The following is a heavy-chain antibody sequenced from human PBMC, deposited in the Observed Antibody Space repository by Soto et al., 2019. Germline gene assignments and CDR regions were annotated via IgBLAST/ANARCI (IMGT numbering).Heavy chain of an antibody. V-gene: IGHV4-59*01. J-gene: IGHJ6*02. CDR3: ASKLRWLDRPYYYYYGMDV. Sequence: AETLSLTCTVSGYSISSYYWIWVRQAPGKGLEWIGYIYYSGSTNYNPSLKSRVTISVDTSKNQFSLKLSSVTAADTAVYYCASKLRWLDRPYYYYYGMDVWGQGTTVTVSS. CDR1: GYSISSYY. CDR2: IYYSGST. D-gene: IGHD4-17*01.